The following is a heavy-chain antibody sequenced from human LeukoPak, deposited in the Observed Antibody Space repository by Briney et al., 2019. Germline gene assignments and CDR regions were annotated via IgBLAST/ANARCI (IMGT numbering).Heavy chain of an antibody. CDR2: ISSSNSDI. CDR3: ARDSRTVYYYYGMDV. CDR1: GFTFTSYT. Sequence: GGSLRLSCAASGFTFTSYTMNWVRQAPGKGLEWVSSISSSNSDISYADSVKGRFTISRDNAKNSLYLQMNSLRAEDTAVYYCARDSRTVYYYYGMDVWGQGTTVTVSS. V-gene: IGHV3-21*01. J-gene: IGHJ6*02.